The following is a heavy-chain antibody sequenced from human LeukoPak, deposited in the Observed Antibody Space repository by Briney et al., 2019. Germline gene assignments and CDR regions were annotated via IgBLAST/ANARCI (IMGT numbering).Heavy chain of an antibody. V-gene: IGHV3-23*01. CDR3: ARVFVSDSSNYYYDWNFDL. D-gene: IGHD3-22*01. CDR2: ISGSGGST. Sequence: PGGSLRLSCAASGFTFSSYAMSWVRQAPGKGLEWVSAISGSGGSTYYADSVKGRFTISRDNAENSLYLHMISLRAEDTAVYYCARVFVSDSSNYYYDWNFDLWGRGTLVTVSS. CDR1: GFTFSSYA. J-gene: IGHJ2*01.